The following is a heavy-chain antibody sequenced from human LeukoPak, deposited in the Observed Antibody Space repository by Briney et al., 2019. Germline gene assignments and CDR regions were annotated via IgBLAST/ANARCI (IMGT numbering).Heavy chain of an antibody. CDR3: AIRYGSGSSYFDY. J-gene: IGHJ4*02. V-gene: IGHV1-69*02. CDR1: GGTFSSYT. Sequence: SVKVSCKTSGGTFSSYTISWVRQAPGQGLVWMARIIPILGIANYAQKFQGRVTITADKSTSTAYMELSSLRSEDTAVYYCAIRYGSGSSYFDYWGQGTLVTVSS. D-gene: IGHD3-10*01. CDR2: IIPILGIA.